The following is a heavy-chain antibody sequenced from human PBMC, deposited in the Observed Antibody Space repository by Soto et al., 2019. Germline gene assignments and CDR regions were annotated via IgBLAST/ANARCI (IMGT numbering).Heavy chain of an antibody. J-gene: IGHJ6*02. CDR2: ISFDGSER. D-gene: IGHD3-10*01. CDR3: ANGKVGVRYYYGMDV. V-gene: IGHV3-30*18. CDR1: GLTFRDSG. Sequence: QVQLVESGGGVVQPGTSLRLSCVVSGLTFRDSGMHWVRQAPGKGLEWVAVISFDGSERNYRDSVKGRFSISRDNSRNTLYLQMNSLRGDDSAVYYCANGKVGVRYYYGMDVWGQGSTVTVSS.